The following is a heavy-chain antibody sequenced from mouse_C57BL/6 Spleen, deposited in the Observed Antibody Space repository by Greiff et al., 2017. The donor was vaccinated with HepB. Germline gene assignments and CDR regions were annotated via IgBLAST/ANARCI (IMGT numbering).Heavy chain of an antibody. Sequence: QVQLKESGAELVRPGTSVKVSCKASGYAFTNYLIEWVKQRPGQGLEWIGVINPGSGGTNYNEKFKGKATLTADKSSSTAYMQLSSLTSEDSAVYFCARGRDYGGYFDYWGQGTTLTVSS. J-gene: IGHJ2*01. CDR3: ARGRDYGGYFDY. CDR1: GYAFTNYL. V-gene: IGHV1-54*01. D-gene: IGHD2-4*01. CDR2: INPGSGGT.